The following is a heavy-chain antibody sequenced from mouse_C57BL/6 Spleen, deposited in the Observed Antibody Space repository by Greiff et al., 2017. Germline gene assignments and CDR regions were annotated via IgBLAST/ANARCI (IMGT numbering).Heavy chain of an antibody. D-gene: IGHD3-2*02. Sequence: QVQLQQPGAELVMPGASVKLSCKASGYTFTSYWMHWVKQRPGQGLEWIGEIDPSDSYTNYNGKFKGKATLTADKSSSTAYMQLSSLTSEDSAVYFCARQTAQASWFAYWGQGTLVTVSA. CDR1: GYTFTSYW. V-gene: IGHV1-69*01. J-gene: IGHJ3*01. CDR2: IDPSDSYT. CDR3: ARQTAQASWFAY.